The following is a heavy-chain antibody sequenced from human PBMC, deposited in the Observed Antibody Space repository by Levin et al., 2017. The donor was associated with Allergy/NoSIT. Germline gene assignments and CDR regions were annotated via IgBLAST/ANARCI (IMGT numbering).Heavy chain of an antibody. CDR3: AKRIYWDYGSIDY. V-gene: IGHV3-23*01. J-gene: IGHJ4*02. D-gene: IGHD1-26*01. CDR1: GFTFSSYA. Sequence: GESLKISCAASGFTFSSYAMTWVRQAPGKGLEWVSGITGSGGSTYYADSVKGRFTISRDNAKNTVYLQMNSLRAEDTATYYCAKRIYWDYGSIDYWGQGTLVTVSS. CDR2: ITGSGGST.